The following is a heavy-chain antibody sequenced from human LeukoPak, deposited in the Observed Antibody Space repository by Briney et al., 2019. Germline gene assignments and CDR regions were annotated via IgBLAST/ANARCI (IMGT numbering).Heavy chain of an antibody. D-gene: IGHD2-2*02. V-gene: IGHV4-39*07. J-gene: IGHJ4*02. Sequence: SETLSLTCTVSGGSISGSSYFWGWIRQPPGKGLEWIGSIYYTGSTYYNPSLKSRVTISVDTSKNQFSLKLSSVTAADTAVYYCARVAIGFDYWGQGTLVTVSS. CDR1: GGSISGSSYF. CDR3: ARVAIGFDY. CDR2: IYYTGST.